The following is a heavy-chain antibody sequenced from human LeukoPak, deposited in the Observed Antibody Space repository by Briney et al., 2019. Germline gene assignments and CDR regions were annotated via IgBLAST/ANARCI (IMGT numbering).Heavy chain of an antibody. J-gene: IGHJ6*03. D-gene: IGHD4-17*01. CDR2: IYYSGST. CDR3: ARVGDYGYYYYYYMDV. V-gene: IGHV4-39*07. CDR1: GGSISSSSYY. Sequence: SETLSLTCTVSGGSISSSSYYWGWIRQPPGKGLEWIGSIYYSGSTYYNPSLKSRVTISVDTSRNQFSLKLSSVTAADTAVYYCARVGDYGYYYYYYMDVWGKGTTVTVSS.